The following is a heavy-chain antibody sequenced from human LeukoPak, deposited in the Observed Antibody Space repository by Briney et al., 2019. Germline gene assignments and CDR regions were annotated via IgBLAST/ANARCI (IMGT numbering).Heavy chain of an antibody. CDR1: GYTFSYYG. CDR2: INAYNGNT. Sequence: ASVKVSCKASGYTFSYYGISWVRQDPGEGLEWMGWINAYNGNTDYAQKFQGRVTMTTDTSTSTAYMELRSLRSDDTAVYYCARGDSSGYQSVYYGMDVWGQGTTVTVSS. V-gene: IGHV1-18*01. D-gene: IGHD3-22*01. CDR3: ARGDSSGYQSVYYGMDV. J-gene: IGHJ6*01.